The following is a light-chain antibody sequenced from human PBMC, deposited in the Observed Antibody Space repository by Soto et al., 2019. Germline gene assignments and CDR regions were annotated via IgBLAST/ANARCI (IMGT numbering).Light chain of an antibody. J-gene: IGLJ3*02. Sequence: QSALTQPASVSGSPGQSITISCTGTSSDVGRYNYVSWYQQHPGKAPKLIIYDVSYRPSGVSDRFSGSKSGNTASLTISGLQAEEEADYYCSSYTGSSTSFGEGTKVTVL. V-gene: IGLV2-14*01. CDR1: SSDVGRYNY. CDR2: DVS. CDR3: SSYTGSSTS.